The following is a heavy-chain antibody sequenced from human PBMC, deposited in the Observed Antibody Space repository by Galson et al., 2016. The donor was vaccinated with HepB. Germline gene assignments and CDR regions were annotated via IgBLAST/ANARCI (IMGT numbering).Heavy chain of an antibody. D-gene: IGHD5-12*01. CDR3: ARDVMGTWLYGFDL. J-gene: IGHJ3*01. Sequence: SLRLSCAASGFTFSDSGMHWVRQTPEKGLKWVSFISDSGTNIHYADSVNGRFTISRDNAENSLILPMNSLRGEDTTMYYLARDVMGTWLYGFDLWGQGTMVTVSA. CDR2: ISDSGTNI. CDR1: GFTFSDSG. V-gene: IGHV3-48*01.